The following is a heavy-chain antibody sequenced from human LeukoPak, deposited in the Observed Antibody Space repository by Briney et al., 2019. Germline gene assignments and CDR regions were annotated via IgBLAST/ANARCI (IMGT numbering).Heavy chain of an antibody. Sequence: GGSLRLSCAASGFTFSSYAMSWVRQAPGKGLEWISSITDSGSTTYCAGSVQGRFTISRDNSKNTVFLKMTSLRAEATALYSCASVPASSSYATIDYWGQGSLVTVSS. J-gene: IGHJ4*02. CDR1: GFTFSSYA. CDR2: ITDSGSTT. CDR3: ASVPASSSYATIDY. D-gene: IGHD6-6*01. V-gene: IGHV3-23*01.